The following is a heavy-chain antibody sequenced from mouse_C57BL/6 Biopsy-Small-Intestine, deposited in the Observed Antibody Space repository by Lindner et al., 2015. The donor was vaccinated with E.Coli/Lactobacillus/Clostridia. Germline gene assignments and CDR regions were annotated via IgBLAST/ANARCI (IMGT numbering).Heavy chain of an antibody. D-gene: IGHD2-1*01. CDR3: ATYGNFAY. Sequence: VQLQESGAELVRPGTSVRVSCKASGYAFTNFLIEWIKQRPGRGLEWIGLINPGSGGTDLNEKFKARATLTADKSSSTAYMQLSSLTSEDSAVYFCATYGNFAYWGQGTLVTVSA. CDR1: GYAFTNFL. J-gene: IGHJ3*01. CDR2: INPGSGGT. V-gene: IGHV1-54*01.